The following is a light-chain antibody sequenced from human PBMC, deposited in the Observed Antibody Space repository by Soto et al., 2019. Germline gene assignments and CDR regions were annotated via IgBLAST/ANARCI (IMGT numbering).Light chain of an antibody. CDR3: QHSYITPHT. Sequence: DIQMTQSPSSLSASVGDRVTITCRASQSISSYLNWYQQKPGKAPKLLIYAASSLQSGVPSRFSGSGSGTDFTLTISSLQPEEFSTYYCQHSYITPHTFGQGTRLEIK. CDR2: AAS. J-gene: IGKJ5*01. CDR1: QSISSY. V-gene: IGKV1-39*01.